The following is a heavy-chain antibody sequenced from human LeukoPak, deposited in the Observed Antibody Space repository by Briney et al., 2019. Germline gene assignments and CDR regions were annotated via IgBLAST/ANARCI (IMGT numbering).Heavy chain of an antibody. J-gene: IGHJ4*02. V-gene: IGHV3-23*01. CDR2: ISGSGGST. CDR1: GFTFSSYA. CDR3: ETYYYDSSGYYYTAPFDY. Sequence: GGSLRLSCAASGFTFSSYAMSWVRQAPGKGLEWVSAISGSGGSTYYADSVKGRFTISRDNSKNTLYLQMNSLRAEDTDVYYCETYYYDSSGYYYTAPFDYWGQGTLVTVSS. D-gene: IGHD3-22*01.